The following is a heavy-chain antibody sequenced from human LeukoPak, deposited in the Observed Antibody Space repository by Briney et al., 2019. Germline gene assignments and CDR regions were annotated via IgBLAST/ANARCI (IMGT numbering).Heavy chain of an antibody. CDR1: GASISSYC. CDR3: ATSYDSKTAPYDL. Sequence: SETLSLTCTVSGASISSYCWSWVRQPPGKGLEWIGYIYPRGSTDYNPSLKSRVTVSVDTSKNQVSMELRSLTATDTAVYYCATSYDSKTAPYDLWGQGTLVTVPS. V-gene: IGHV4-4*09. D-gene: IGHD3-3*01. J-gene: IGHJ5*02. CDR2: IYPRGST.